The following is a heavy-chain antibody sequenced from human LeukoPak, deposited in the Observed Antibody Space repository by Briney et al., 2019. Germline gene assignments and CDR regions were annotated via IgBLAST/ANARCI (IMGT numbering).Heavy chain of an antibody. CDR1: GYTFTSYG. V-gene: IGHV1-18*01. J-gene: IGHJ6*02. CDR2: ISAYNGNT. D-gene: IGHD2-15*01. Sequence: ASVKVSCKASGYTFTSYGISWVRQAPGQGLEWMGWISAYNGNTNYAQKLQGRVTMTTDTSTSTAYMELRSLRSDDTAVYYCARDPPRIVVVVAATDYYGMDVWGQGTTVTVSS. CDR3: ARDPPRIVVVVAATDYYGMDV.